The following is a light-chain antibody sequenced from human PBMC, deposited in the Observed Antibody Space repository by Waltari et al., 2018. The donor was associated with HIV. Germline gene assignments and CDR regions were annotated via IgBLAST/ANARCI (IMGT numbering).Light chain of an antibody. V-gene: IGLV8-61*01. J-gene: IGLJ3*02. CDR3: LLNVGSGAMV. CDR2: ETT. Sequence: QTVVTQEPSFSVSPGETVTLTCGLNSASVSTSNYPSWYQQTPGQAPGMLRSETTTRSSGVPDRFSGDILGAKAALTITGAQPDDDAVYYCLLNVGSGAMVFGGGTKLTVL. CDR1: SASVSTSNY.